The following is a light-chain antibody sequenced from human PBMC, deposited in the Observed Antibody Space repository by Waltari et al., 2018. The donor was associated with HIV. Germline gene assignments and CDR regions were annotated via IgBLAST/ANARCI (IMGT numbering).Light chain of an antibody. J-gene: IGLJ2*01. CDR3: QSYDSNLSGL. CDR2: GNS. CDR1: RSNIGAGYA. V-gene: IGLV1-40*01. Sequence: QSELTQPPSVSAAQGQRVTISCTGSRSNIGAGYAVHWYQQVPGRAPKVVIYGNSNRPSGVPDRFSGSKSGSSASLVITGLQSEDEADYYCQSYDSNLSGLFGGGTKVTVL.